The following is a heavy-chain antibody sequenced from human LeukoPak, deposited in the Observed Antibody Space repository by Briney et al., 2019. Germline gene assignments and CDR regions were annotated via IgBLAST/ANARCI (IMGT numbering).Heavy chain of an antibody. V-gene: IGHV4-34*01. CDR3: ARSMQLVLNGGGNWFDP. J-gene: IGHJ5*02. CDR2: IKHSGST. Sequence: SETLSLTCAVYGGSFSGYYWSWIRQPPGKGLEWNGEIKHSGSTNYNPSLKSRVTISVDTSKNQFSLKLSSVTAADTAVYYCARSMQLVLNGGGNWFDPWGQGTLVTVSS. CDR1: GGSFSGYY. D-gene: IGHD6-6*01.